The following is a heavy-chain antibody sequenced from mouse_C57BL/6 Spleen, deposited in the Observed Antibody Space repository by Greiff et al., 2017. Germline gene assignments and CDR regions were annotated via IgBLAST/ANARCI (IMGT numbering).Heavy chain of an antibody. CDR3: ARGPNWDGYYFDY. CDR2: INPGSGGT. CDR1: GYAFTNYL. V-gene: IGHV1-54*01. D-gene: IGHD4-1*02. Sequence: VKLMESGAELVRPGTSVKVSCKASGYAFTNYLIEWVKQRPGQGLEWIGVINPGSGGTNYNEKFKGKATLTADKSSSTAYMQISSLTSEDSAVYFCARGPNWDGYYFDYWGQGTTLTVSS. J-gene: IGHJ2*01.